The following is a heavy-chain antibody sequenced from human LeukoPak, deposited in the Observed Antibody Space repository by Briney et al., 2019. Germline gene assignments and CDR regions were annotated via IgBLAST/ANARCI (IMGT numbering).Heavy chain of an antibody. CDR2: IESNTDGGTR. Sequence: PGGSLRLSCAASGFTFSNAWMSWVRQAPGKGLEWVGRIESNTDGGTRDHAAPVEGRFTISRDDSKNTLYLQMSSLKTEDTAVYYCTTFHWGNYFDYWGQGTLVTVSS. J-gene: IGHJ4*02. CDR3: TTFHWGNYFDY. D-gene: IGHD3-16*01. V-gene: IGHV3-15*04. CDR1: GFTFSNAW.